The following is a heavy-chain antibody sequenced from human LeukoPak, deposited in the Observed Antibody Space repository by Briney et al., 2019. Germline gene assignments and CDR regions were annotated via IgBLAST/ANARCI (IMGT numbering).Heavy chain of an antibody. Sequence: SETLSLTCTVSGGSISSYYWSWIRQPPGKGLEWIGYIYYSGSTNYNPSLKSRVTISVDTSKNQFSLKLSSVTAADTAVYYCASAIVATPGWFPPDYWGQGTLVTVSS. D-gene: IGHD5-12*01. CDR2: IYYSGST. J-gene: IGHJ4*02. V-gene: IGHV4-59*01. CDR3: ASAIVATPGWFPPDY. CDR1: GGSISSYY.